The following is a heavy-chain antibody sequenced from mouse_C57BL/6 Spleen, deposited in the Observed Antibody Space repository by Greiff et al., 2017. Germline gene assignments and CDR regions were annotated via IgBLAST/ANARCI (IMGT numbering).Heavy chain of an antibody. V-gene: IGHV1-59*01. CDR2: IDPSDSYT. D-gene: IGHD1-1*01. CDR1: GYTFTSYW. J-gene: IGHJ1*03. Sequence: QVQLQQPGAELVRPGPSVTLSCKASGYTFTSYWMHWVKQRPGQGLEWIGVIDPSDSYTNYTQKFKGKATLTVDASSSTASMQLSSLTSEDSAVYYCARTSSVGARYYYVWGTGTTVTVSS. CDR3: ARTSSVGARYYYV.